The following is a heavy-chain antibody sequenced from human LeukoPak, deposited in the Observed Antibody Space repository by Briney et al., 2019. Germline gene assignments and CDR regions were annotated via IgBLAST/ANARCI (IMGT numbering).Heavy chain of an antibody. Sequence: GGSLRLSCVASGFTFSGYALSWVRQAPGEGREWVSTISASGGSTYYADSVKGRFSISRDNSKNTLYVQMHSLRAEDTAVYYCAKVPDGSPRGYWYFDLWGRGTLITVSS. CDR2: ISASGGST. CDR3: AKVPDGSPRGYWYFDL. J-gene: IGHJ2*01. V-gene: IGHV3-23*01. CDR1: GFTFSGYA. D-gene: IGHD5-24*01.